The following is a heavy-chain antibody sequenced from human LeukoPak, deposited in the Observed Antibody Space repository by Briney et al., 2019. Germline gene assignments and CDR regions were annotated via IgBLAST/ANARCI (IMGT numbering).Heavy chain of an antibody. CDR2: IYYSGST. V-gene: IGHV4-59*01. CDR3: AREDCSGTSCSEYV. D-gene: IGHD2-2*01. Sequence: PSEILSLTCTVSGDSISSYYWSWVRQSPGEGLEWIGYIYYSGSTNYNPSLKSRVTISVDTSKNQFSLKLSSVTAADTAVYYCAREDCSGTSCSEYVWGQGTTVTVSS. J-gene: IGHJ6*02. CDR1: GDSISSYY.